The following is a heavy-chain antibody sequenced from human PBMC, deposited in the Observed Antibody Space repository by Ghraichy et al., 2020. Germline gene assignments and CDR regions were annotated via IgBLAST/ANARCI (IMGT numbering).Heavy chain of an antibody. CDR3: ARDGWYGGKPNAFGI. CDR1: GYTFTSHS. Sequence: ASVKVSCKASGYTFTSHSMNWVRQAPGQGLEWMGWINTNTGYPKYAQGFTGRFVFSLDTSVSTAYLQISSLEAEDAAVYYCARDGWYGGKPNAFGIWGQGTIVTVSS. J-gene: IGHJ3*02. V-gene: IGHV7-4-1*02. D-gene: IGHD2-15*01. CDR2: INTNTGYP.